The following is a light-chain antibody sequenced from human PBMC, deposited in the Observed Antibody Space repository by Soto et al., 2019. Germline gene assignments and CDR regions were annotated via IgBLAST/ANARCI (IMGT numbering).Light chain of an antibody. CDR3: ETWYSNTHKV. V-gene: IGLV4-60*02. Sequence: QSVLTQSSSASASLGSSVKLTCILSSGHSTYIIAWHQQQPGKAPRFLMTLDRSGSYNRGSGVPDRFSGSSSGDDRYLTISNLQFEDEGDYYCETWYSNTHKVFGGGTKVTVL. J-gene: IGLJ3*02. CDR2: LDRSGSY. CDR1: SGHSTYI.